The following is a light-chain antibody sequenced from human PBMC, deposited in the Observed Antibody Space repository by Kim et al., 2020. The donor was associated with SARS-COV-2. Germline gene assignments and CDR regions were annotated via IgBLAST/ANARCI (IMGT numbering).Light chain of an antibody. J-gene: IGLJ1*01. V-gene: IGLV1-40*01. CDR2: GNS. CDR1: SSNSAAGYD. CDR3: QSYGSSLSAPYV. Sequence: VTVSCTGSSSNSAAGYDVHWYQQLPGTAPKLLIYGNSNRPSGVPDRFSGSKSGTSASLAITGLQAEDEADYYCQSYGSSLSAPYVFGTGTKVTVL.